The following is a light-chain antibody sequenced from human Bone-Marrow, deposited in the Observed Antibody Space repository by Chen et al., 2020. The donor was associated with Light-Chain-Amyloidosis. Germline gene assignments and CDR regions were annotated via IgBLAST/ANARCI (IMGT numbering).Light chain of an antibody. CDR2: GSS. J-gene: IGKJ4*01. V-gene: IGKV3-20*01. Sequence: EIVLTQSPRTLSLSPGEGANLSCRASQTISSNYLTWYQQKFGQAPRLLIYGSSSRATGIPDRFTGSGSVTDFTLTINRLEPEDFAMYYCQQYGTSPLTFGGGTKVEIK. CDR3: QQYGTSPLT. CDR1: QTISSNY.